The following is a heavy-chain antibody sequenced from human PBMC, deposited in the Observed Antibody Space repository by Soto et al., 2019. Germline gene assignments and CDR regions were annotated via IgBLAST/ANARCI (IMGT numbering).Heavy chain of an antibody. CDR1: GFTFSGHS. CDR3: ARGKSGRGYYGMDV. V-gene: IGHV3-48*02. Sequence: EVQLVESGGGLVQPGGSLRLSCAASGFTFSGHSMNWVRQAPGQGREYVSYIDSSGSTIFYADSVRGRVTISRDNAKNSLYLQMNSLRDEDTAVYYCARGKSGRGYYGMDVWGQGTTVTVSS. CDR2: IDSSGSTI. J-gene: IGHJ6*02. D-gene: IGHD1-26*01.